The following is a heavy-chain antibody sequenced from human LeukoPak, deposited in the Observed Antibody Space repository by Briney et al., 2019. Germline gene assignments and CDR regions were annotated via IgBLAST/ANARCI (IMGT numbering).Heavy chain of an antibody. CDR3: ARGRSNYYGMDV. CDR2: IYDSGST. D-gene: IGHD1-26*01. V-gene: IGHV4-30-4*02. J-gene: IGHJ6*02. CDR1: GASIRSGDYY. Sequence: PSETLSLTCTVSGASIRSGDYYWSWIRQPPGKGLEWIGYIYDSGSTYYNPSLKSRITISVDTSENRFSLKVSSVTAADTAVYYCARGRSNYYGMDVWGQGTTVTVSS.